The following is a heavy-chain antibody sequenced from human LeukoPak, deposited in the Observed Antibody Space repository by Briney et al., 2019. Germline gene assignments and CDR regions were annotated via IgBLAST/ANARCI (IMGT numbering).Heavy chain of an antibody. Sequence: PGGSLRLSCAASGFTVSSNYMSWVRQAPGKGLEWVLVIYSGGSTYYADSVKGRFTISRDNSKNTLYLQMNSLRAEDTAVYYCARDKGWSFGGYYYYYGMDVWGQGTTVTVSS. J-gene: IGHJ6*02. CDR1: GFTVSSNY. V-gene: IGHV3-66*01. D-gene: IGHD3-16*01. CDR3: ARDKGWSFGGYYYYYGMDV. CDR2: IYSGGST.